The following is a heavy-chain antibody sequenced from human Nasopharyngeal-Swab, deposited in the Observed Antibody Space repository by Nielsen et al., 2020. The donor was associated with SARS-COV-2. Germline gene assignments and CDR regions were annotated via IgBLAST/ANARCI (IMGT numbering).Heavy chain of an antibody. Sequence: GGSLRLSCAASGFTFSSNWMHWVRQAPGKGLGWVSRINSDGSSTSYADSVKGRFTISRDNAKNTLYLQMNSLRAEDTAVYYCARDKVVVVPAAIYYYGMDVWGQGTTVTVSS. D-gene: IGHD2-2*01. CDR2: INSDGSST. V-gene: IGHV3-74*01. CDR1: GFTFSSNW. CDR3: ARDKVVVVPAAIYYYGMDV. J-gene: IGHJ6*02.